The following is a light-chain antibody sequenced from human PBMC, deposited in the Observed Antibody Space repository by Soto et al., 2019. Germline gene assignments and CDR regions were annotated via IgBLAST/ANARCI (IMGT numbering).Light chain of an antibody. V-gene: IGKV1-39*01. J-gene: IGKJ1*01. CDR1: QSISSN. CDR3: QQSYSTPRT. Sequence: DIQMTQSPSSLSASVGDRVTITCRASQSISSNLNWYQQKPGKAPKLLIYAASSLESGVPSTFSGSGSGTDFTLTITSLQPEDFATYYCQQSYSTPRTFGQGTKVDIK. CDR2: AAS.